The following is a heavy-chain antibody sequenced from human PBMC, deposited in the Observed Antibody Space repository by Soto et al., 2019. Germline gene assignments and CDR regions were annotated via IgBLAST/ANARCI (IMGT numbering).Heavy chain of an antibody. CDR2: INSSGGST. D-gene: IGHD4-17*01. V-gene: IGHV3-23*01. CDR1: GFTFNNYA. Sequence: EVQLLESGGDLVQPGGSLRLSCSASGFTFNNYAMSWVRQAPGKGLEWVSGINSSGGSTYYADSVKGRFTISRDNTKNNLSLQMNSLRAEDTALYFCAKDPNTDYVGGFEMWGQGTKVTVSS. J-gene: IGHJ3*02. CDR3: AKDPNTDYVGGFEM.